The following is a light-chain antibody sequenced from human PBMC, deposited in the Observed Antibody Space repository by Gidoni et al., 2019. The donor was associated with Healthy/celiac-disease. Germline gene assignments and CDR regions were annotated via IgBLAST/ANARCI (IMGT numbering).Light chain of an antibody. CDR3: SSYTSSSIYV. Sequence: QSALPQPASVSGSPGQSITISCPGTSSDVGVYNYVPWYQQHPGKAPKLMIYDVSNRPSGVSNRFSGSKSGNTASLTISGLQAEDEADYYCSSYTSSSIYVFGTGTKVTVL. CDR2: DVS. J-gene: IGLJ1*01. V-gene: IGLV2-14*01. CDR1: SSDVGVYNY.